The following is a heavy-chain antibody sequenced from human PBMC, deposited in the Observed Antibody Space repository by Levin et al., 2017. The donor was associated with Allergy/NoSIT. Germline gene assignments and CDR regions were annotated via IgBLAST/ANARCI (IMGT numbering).Heavy chain of an antibody. Sequence: GESLKISCAASGFTLDDYGMNWVPQAPGKGVEWVSGINWKGGRAGFADSVKGRFTLSRDNAKNSLYLQMNSLRAEDTALYYCARDKGIAVAGGFDYWGQGTLVNVSS. J-gene: IGHJ4*02. V-gene: IGHV3-20*04. D-gene: IGHD6-19*01. CDR3: ARDKGIAVAGGFDY. CDR2: INWKGGRA. CDR1: GFTLDDYG.